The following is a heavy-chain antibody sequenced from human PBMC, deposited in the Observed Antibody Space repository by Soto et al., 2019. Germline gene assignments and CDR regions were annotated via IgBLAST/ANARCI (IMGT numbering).Heavy chain of an antibody. CDR3: ARDPYSGSSPPYFDY. CDR2: ISSSSSYI. V-gene: IGHV3-21*01. CDR1: GFTFSSHS. J-gene: IGHJ4*02. Sequence: GGSLRLFCAASGFTFSSHSMNWVRQAPGKGLEWVSSISSSSSYIYYADSVKGRFTISRDNAKNSLYLQMNSLRAEDTAVYYCARDPYSGSSPPYFDYWGQGTLVTVSS. D-gene: IGHD1-26*01.